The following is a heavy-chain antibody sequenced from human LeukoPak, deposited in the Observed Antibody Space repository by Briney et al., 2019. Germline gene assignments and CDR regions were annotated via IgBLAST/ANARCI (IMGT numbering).Heavy chain of an antibody. V-gene: IGHV3-48*03. CDR3: ARLGYSYGSGYFDY. CDR1: GFTFSSYE. CDR2: ISSSGSTI. J-gene: IGHJ4*02. Sequence: GSLRLSCAASGFTFSSYEMNWVRQAPGKGLEWVSYISSSGSTIYYADSVKGRFTISRDNAKNSLYLQMNSLRAEGTAVYYCARLGYSYGSGYFDYWGQGTLVTVSS. D-gene: IGHD5-18*01.